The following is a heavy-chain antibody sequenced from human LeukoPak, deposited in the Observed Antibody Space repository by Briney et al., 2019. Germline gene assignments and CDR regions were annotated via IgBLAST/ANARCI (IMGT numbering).Heavy chain of an antibody. CDR1: GGSFSGYY. Sequence: SETLSLTCAVYGGSFSGYYWSWIRQPPGKGLEWIGEINHSGSTNYNSSLKSRVTISVDTSKNQFSLKLSSVTAADTAVYYCATDRDGYRLDAFDIWGQGTMVTVSS. D-gene: IGHD5-12*01. J-gene: IGHJ3*02. CDR2: INHSGST. CDR3: ATDRDGYRLDAFDI. V-gene: IGHV4-34*01.